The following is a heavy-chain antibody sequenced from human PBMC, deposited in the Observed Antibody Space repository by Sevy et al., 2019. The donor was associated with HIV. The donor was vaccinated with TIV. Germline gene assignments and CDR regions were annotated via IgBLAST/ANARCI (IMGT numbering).Heavy chain of an antibody. CDR3: TRAEQYEYDSTSYYDYFDY. V-gene: IGHV3-49*03. J-gene: IGHJ4*02. CDR1: GFTFGDYA. D-gene: IGHD3-22*01. Sequence: GGSLRLSCTASGFTFGDYAVGWFRQAPGKGLEWVSFIRRRAFGGTIEYAASVKGRFTIPKDDSKSTAYLQMNSLKTEDTAVDYCTRAEQYEYDSTSYYDYFDYWGQGTLVTVSS. CDR2: IRRRAFGGTI.